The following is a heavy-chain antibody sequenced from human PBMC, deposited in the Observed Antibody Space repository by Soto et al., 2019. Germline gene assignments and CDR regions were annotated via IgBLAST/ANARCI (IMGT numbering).Heavy chain of an antibody. CDR3: GRGTTVTTDYYYYRDV. Sequence: QVQLVQSGAEVKKPGSSVKVSCKASGGTFSSYTISWVRQAPGQGLEWMGRILPILGIANYAQKFQGRVTITADKSTSTAYMELSSLRSEDTAVYYCGRGTTVTTDYYYYRDVGGKGTTVTVSS. CDR2: ILPILGIA. V-gene: IGHV1-69*02. D-gene: IGHD4-4*01. CDR1: GGTFSSYT. J-gene: IGHJ6*03.